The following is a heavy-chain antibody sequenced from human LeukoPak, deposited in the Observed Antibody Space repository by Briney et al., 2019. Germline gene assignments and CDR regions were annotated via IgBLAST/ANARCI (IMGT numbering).Heavy chain of an antibody. J-gene: IGHJ4*02. V-gene: IGHV3-33*06. D-gene: IGHD2-21*01. CDR2: VSIDGRQK. CDR3: AKDMVIRD. Sequence: GRSLRLSCAASGFIFSVYGMHWVRQAPGKGLEWVAVVSIDGRQKYHADSVRGRFTISRDNSKNTVYLEMNSLRVEDTAIYYCAKDMVIRDWGQGTLVTVTS. CDR1: GFIFSVYG.